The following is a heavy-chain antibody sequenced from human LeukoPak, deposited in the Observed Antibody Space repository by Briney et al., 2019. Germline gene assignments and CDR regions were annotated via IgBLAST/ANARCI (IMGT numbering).Heavy chain of an antibody. Sequence: HGESLKISCKGSGYSFTSYWIGWVRQMPGKGLEWMGIIYPGDSDTRYSPSFQGQVTISADKSISTAYLQWSSLKASGTAMYYCVRRGLWFGESTFDYWGQGTLVTVSS. CDR1: GYSFTSYW. CDR3: VRRGLWFGESTFDY. D-gene: IGHD3-10*01. V-gene: IGHV5-51*01. J-gene: IGHJ4*02. CDR2: IYPGDSDT.